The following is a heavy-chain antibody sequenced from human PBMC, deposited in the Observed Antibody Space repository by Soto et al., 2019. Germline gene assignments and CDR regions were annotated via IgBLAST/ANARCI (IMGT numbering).Heavy chain of an antibody. CDR3: TLPIVVVTAIYNYFVY. J-gene: IGHJ4*02. CDR1: GFTFSDAW. D-gene: IGHD2-21*02. Sequence: EVQLVESGGGLVKPGGSLRLSCTASGFTFSDAWMSWVRQAPGEGLEWVGRIKSKADGGTTDYAAPVRGRFTISRDDSKNTLYLQMNSLKTEDTAVYYCTLPIVVVTAIYNYFVYWGQGTLVTVSS. V-gene: IGHV3-15*01. CDR2: IKSKADGGTT.